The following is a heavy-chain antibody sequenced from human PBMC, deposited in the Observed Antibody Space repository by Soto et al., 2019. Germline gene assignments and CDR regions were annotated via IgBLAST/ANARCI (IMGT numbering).Heavy chain of an antibody. D-gene: IGHD6-13*01. J-gene: IGHJ4*02. V-gene: IGHV3-33*01. CDR2: IWYDGSNK. CDR3: ARDREAASSYYFDY. CDR1: GFTFSSYG. Sequence: GGSLRLSCAASGFTFSSYGMHWVRQAPGKGLEWVAVIWYDGSNKYYADSVKGRFTISRDNSKNTLYLQMNSLRAEDTAVYYCARDREAASSYYFDYWGQGTLVTVSS.